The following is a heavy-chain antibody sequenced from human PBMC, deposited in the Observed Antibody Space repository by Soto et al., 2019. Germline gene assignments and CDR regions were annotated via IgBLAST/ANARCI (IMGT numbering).Heavy chain of an antibody. CDR3: ARTSYYDFWSGYFGWFDP. Sequence: KTSETLSLTCTVSGVPISTDDYYWSWIRQPPGKGLEWIGYIYYSGSTYYNPSLKSRVTISVDTSKNQFSLKLSSVTAADTAVYYCARTSYYDFWSGYFGWFDPWGQGTLVTVSS. V-gene: IGHV4-30-4*01. D-gene: IGHD3-3*01. CDR2: IYYSGST. CDR1: GVPISTDDYY. J-gene: IGHJ5*02.